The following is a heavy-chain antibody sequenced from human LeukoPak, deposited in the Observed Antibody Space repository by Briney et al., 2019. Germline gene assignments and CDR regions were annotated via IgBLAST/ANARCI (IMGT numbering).Heavy chain of an antibody. CDR2: ISAYNGNT. CDR1: GYTFTSYG. D-gene: IGHD3-22*01. CDR3: ARVSPPHTLNLYYYDSSGYFRGPVTFDY. V-gene: IGHV1-18*01. Sequence: ASVTVSCTASGYTFTSYGISWVRQAPGQGLEWMGWISAYNGNTNYAQKLQGRVTMTTDTSTSTAYMELRSLRSDDTAVYYCARVSPPHTLNLYYYDSSGYFRGPVTFDYWGQGTLVTVSS. J-gene: IGHJ4*02.